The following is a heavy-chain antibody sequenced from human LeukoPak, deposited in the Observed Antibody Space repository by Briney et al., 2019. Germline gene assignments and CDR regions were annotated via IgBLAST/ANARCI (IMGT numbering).Heavy chain of an antibody. CDR3: AKGDSSGYYTAAFDY. CDR1: GFSFGTYG. D-gene: IGHD3-22*01. CDR2: ISGSGGST. V-gene: IGHV3-23*01. Sequence: GGSLRLSCAASGFSFGTYGMSWVRQAPGKGLEWVSAISGSGGSTYYADSVKGRFTISRDNSKNTLYLQMNSLRAEDTAVYYCAKGDSSGYYTAAFDYWGQGTLVTVSS. J-gene: IGHJ4*02.